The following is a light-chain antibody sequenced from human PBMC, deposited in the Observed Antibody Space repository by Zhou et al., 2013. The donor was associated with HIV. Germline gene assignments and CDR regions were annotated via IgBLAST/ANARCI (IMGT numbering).Light chain of an antibody. CDR2: MAS. V-gene: IGKV2-28*01. CDR3: MQGLQTPRT. Sequence: DIVLTQSPLSLPVTPGEPATISCRSSQSLLDSVGDNFLHWFLHKPGQSPQLLIDMASHRASGVPDRFRGSGSGTAFTLTISRVEAEDVGVYYCMQGLQTPRTFGQGTKVEIK. J-gene: IGKJ1*01. CDR1: QSLLDSVGDNF.